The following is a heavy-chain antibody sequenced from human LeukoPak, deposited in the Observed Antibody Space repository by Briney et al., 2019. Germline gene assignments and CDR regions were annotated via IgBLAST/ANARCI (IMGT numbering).Heavy chain of an antibody. CDR3: VRPGIVGATAFDY. CDR1: GGSISSSSFY. V-gene: IGHV4-39*01. CDR2: FYYTGST. Sequence: SETLSLTCTVSGGSISSSSFYWGWIRQPPGKGLEWIGSFYYTGSTYYNPSLKSRVTISVDTSKNQFSLRLSSVTAADTAFYYCVRPGIVGATAFDYWGQGTLVTVSS. D-gene: IGHD1-26*01. J-gene: IGHJ4*02.